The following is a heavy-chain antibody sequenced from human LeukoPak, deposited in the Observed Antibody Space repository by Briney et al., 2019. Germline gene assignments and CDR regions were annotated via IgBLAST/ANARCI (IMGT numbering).Heavy chain of an antibody. Sequence: PSQTLSLTCTVSGDSINSGNSHWTWIRQPPGKGLEWLGSVYDSWNNYYNPSLDSRITMSVDTSKNQYSLELSSVIAADTAVYYCASYFVGNGGRGYWGQGALVTVSS. D-gene: IGHD3-10*02. CDR3: ASYFVGNGGRGY. CDR2: VYDSWNN. J-gene: IGHJ4*02. V-gene: IGHV4-30-4*01. CDR1: GDSINSGNSH.